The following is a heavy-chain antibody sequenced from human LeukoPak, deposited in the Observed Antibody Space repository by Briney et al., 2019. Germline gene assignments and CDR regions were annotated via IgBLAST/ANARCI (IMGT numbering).Heavy chain of an antibody. CDR1: GYSFTSYW. D-gene: IGHD6-13*01. Sequence: GESLKISCKGSGYSFTSYWIGWVRQMRGKGLEWMGIIYPGDSDTRYSPSFQGQVTISADKSISTAYLQWSSLKASDTAMYYCARPSSSSWYYFDYWGQGTLVTVSS. CDR2: IYPGDSDT. CDR3: ARPSSSSWYYFDY. V-gene: IGHV5-51*01. J-gene: IGHJ4*02.